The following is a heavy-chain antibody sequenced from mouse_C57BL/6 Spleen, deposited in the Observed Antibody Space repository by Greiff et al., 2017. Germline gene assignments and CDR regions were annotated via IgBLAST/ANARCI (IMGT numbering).Heavy chain of an antibody. CDR2: ISYDGSN. CDR1: GYSITSGYY. J-gene: IGHJ1*03. Sequence: EVKLQESGPGLVKPSQSLSLTCSVTGYSITSGYYWNWIRQFPGNKLEWMGYISYDGSNNYNPSLKNRISITRDTSKNQFFLKLNSVTTEDTATYYCARGPLADSYWYFDVWGTGTTVTVSS. CDR3: ARGPLADSYWYFDV. D-gene: IGHD2-4*01. V-gene: IGHV3-6*01.